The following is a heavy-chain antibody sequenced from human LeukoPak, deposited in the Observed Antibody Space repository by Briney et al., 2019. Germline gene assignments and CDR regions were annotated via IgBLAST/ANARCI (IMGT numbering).Heavy chain of an antibody. J-gene: IGHJ4*02. Sequence: GESLKISCNASGYSFTSYWIGWVRQLPGKGLEWMAIIYPGDSDTRYSPSLQGQVTISADKSISTAYLQWSSLKASDTAMYYCARSSDSSGYYDYFDYWGQGTLVTVSS. V-gene: IGHV5-51*01. CDR1: GYSFTSYW. D-gene: IGHD3-22*01. CDR2: IYPGDSDT. CDR3: ARSSDSSGYYDYFDY.